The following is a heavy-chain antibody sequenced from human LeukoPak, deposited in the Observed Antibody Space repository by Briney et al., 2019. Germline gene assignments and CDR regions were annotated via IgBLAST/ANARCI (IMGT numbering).Heavy chain of an antibody. CDR2: ISSNSRYI. Sequence: PGGSLRLSCAASGFTFSTYSMNWVRQAPGKGLEWVSSISSNSRYIYNADSMRGRFTISRDNAKNSLYLQMNSLKPEDTAVYYCARCTTGRTFGSLREIKRSREIDYWGQGTLVTVSS. V-gene: IGHV3-21*06. J-gene: IGHJ4*02. CDR3: ARCTTGRTFGSLREIKRSREIDY. D-gene: IGHD1-1*01. CDR1: GFTFSTYS.